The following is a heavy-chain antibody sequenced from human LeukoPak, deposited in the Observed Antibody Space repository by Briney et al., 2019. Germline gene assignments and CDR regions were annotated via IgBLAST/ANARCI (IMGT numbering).Heavy chain of an antibody. J-gene: IGHJ4*02. V-gene: IGHV3-53*01. Sequence: GGSLRLSCAASGFTVSSNYMTWVRQAPGKGLEWVSEIYSDGRTYYAASVKGRFTISRDNSKNTLYLQMNSLRAEDTAVYYCARVHQQQLYYFDYWGQGTLVTGSS. D-gene: IGHD6-13*01. CDR3: ARVHQQQLYYFDY. CDR2: IYSDGRT. CDR1: GFTVSSNY.